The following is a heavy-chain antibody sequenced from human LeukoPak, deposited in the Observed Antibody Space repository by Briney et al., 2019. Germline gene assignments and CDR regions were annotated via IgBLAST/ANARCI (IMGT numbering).Heavy chain of an antibody. CDR3: AKNTHAYAEIFDY. J-gene: IGHJ4*02. Sequence: GTSLRLSCAASEFTFSSYAMHWVRQAPGKGLEWVAFISYHGSNKYYADSVKGRFTISRDNSKNTLFLQMNSLRAEDTAVYYCAKNTHAYAEIFDYWGQGTLVTVSS. V-gene: IGHV3-30*18. D-gene: IGHD2-2*01. CDR1: EFTFSSYA. CDR2: ISYHGSNK.